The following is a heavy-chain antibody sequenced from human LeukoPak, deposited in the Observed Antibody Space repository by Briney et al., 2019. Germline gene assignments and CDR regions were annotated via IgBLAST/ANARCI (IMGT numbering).Heavy chain of an antibody. J-gene: IGHJ4*02. CDR2: ISGGGST. CDR1: GFSFSNYW. V-gene: IGHV3-23*01. Sequence: GGSLRLSCTASGFSFSNYWMSWVRQAPGKGLEWVSTISGGGSTYYADSVKGRFTISRDNSKNTLYLQANSLRAEDTAVYYCAKGGKWDVTPFDYWGQGTLVTVSS. D-gene: IGHD1-26*01. CDR3: AKGGKWDVTPFDY.